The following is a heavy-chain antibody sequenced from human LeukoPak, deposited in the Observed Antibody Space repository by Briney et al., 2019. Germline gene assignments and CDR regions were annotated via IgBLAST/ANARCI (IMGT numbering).Heavy chain of an antibody. CDR2: IIPIFGTA. D-gene: IGHD3-3*01. Sequence: ASVKVSCKASGGTFSSYAISWVRQAPGQGLEWMGGIIPIFGTANYGQKFQGRVTITADESPSTAYMELSRLRSEDTAVYYCARVQYDFWSGYYRSQGQFWFDPWGQGTLVTVSS. V-gene: IGHV1-69*13. CDR3: ARVQYDFWSGYYRSQGQFWFDP. CDR1: GGTFSSYA. J-gene: IGHJ5*02.